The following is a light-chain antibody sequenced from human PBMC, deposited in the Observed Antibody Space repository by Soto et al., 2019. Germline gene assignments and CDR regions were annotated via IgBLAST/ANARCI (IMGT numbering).Light chain of an antibody. V-gene: IGKV1-9*01. CDR2: AAS. CDR3: QQLNSYPRELT. CDR1: QGISSY. Sequence: DIQLTQSPSFLSASVGDRVTITCRASQGISSYLAWYQQKPGKAPKLLIYAASTLQSGVPSGFSGSGSGTEFTLTTSSLQPEDFATYYCQQLNSYPRELTFGGGTKV. J-gene: IGKJ4*01.